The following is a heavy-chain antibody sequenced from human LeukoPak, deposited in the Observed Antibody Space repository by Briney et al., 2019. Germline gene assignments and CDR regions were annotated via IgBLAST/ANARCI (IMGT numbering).Heavy chain of an antibody. D-gene: IGHD2-15*01. CDR2: IGSSDSYI. CDR1: GFTFSDYS. Sequence: AGGSLRLSCAASGFTFSDYSVHWVRQAPGKGLEWVSSIGSSDSYIYYADSVKGRFTISRDSAKNSLYLQMNSLRAEDTAVYYCARICDGRHCSGGGCFSGGPDGTFDIWGQGTMVTVSS. J-gene: IGHJ3*02. CDR3: ARICDGRHCSGGGCFSGGPDGTFDI. V-gene: IGHV3-21*01.